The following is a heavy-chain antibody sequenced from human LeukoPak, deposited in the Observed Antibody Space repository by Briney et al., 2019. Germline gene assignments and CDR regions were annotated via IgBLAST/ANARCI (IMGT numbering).Heavy chain of an antibody. D-gene: IGHD5-12*01. CDR3: ARDRGYSHFDY. CDR1: GFTFSNYW. CDR2: MKEDGSEK. Sequence: QPGGSLRLSCAASGFTFSNYWMSCVRQAPGKGLEWVANMKEDGSEKNYVDSVKGRFTISRDNAQDSLYLQMNSLRAEDTAVYYCARDRGYSHFDYWGQGTLVTVSS. V-gene: IGHV3-7*01. J-gene: IGHJ4*02.